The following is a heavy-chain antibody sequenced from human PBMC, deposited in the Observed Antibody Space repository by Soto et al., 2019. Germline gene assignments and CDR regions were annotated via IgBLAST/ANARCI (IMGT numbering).Heavy chain of an antibody. CDR3: ARGVTTFLDYYYYGMDV. CDR2: IYPGDSDT. V-gene: IGHV5-51*01. Sequence: GESLKISCKGSGYGFTSYWIGWVRQMPGKGLEWMGIIYPGDSDTRYSPSFQGQVTISADKSISTAYLQWSSLKASDTAMYYCARGVTTFLDYYYYGMDVWGQGTTVTVSS. J-gene: IGHJ6*02. CDR1: GYGFTSYW. D-gene: IGHD4-17*01.